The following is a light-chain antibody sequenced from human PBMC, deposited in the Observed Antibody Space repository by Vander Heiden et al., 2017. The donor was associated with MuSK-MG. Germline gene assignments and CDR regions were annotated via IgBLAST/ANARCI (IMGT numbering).Light chain of an antibody. CDR2: GAS. CDR1: QRVSSN. Sequence: EIVMTQSPATLSVSPGERATLSCRASQRVSSNLAWYQQKPGQAPRLLIYGASTRATGIPARFSGSGSGTEFTLTISSLQSEDFAVDYCQQYKNGPYTFGQGTKLEIK. J-gene: IGKJ2*01. V-gene: IGKV3-15*01. CDR3: QQYKNGPYT.